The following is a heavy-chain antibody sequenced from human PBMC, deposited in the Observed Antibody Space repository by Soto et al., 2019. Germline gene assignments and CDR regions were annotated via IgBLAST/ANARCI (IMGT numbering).Heavy chain of an antibody. V-gene: IGHV3-23*01. Sequence: EVQLLESGGGLVQPGGSLRLSCAASGFTFSSYAMSWVRQAPGKGLEWVSAISGSGGSTYYADSVKGRFTISTDNSKNTLYLQLNTLRAEDAAVYYCAKSGRYNYGYQETDYWGQGTLVTVSS. CDR2: ISGSGGST. CDR1: GFTFSSYA. CDR3: AKSGRYNYGYQETDY. J-gene: IGHJ4*02. D-gene: IGHD5-18*01.